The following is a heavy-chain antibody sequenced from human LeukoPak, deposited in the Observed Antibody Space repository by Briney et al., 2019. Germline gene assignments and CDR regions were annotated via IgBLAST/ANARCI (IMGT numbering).Heavy chain of an antibody. D-gene: IGHD6-13*01. Sequence: GGSLRLSCTASGFTFGDYAMSWVRQAPGKGLEWVGFIRSNNYGETTKYAASVKGRFTISRDDSDSIAYLQMNSLKTEDTAVYYCTRGAKAAAGLCDYWGQGTLVTVSS. V-gene: IGHV3-49*04. CDR1: GFTFGDYA. CDR2: IRSNNYGETT. J-gene: IGHJ4*02. CDR3: TRGAKAAAGLCDY.